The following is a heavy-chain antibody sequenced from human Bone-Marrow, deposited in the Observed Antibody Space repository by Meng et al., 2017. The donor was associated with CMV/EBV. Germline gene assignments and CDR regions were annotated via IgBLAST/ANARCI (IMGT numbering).Heavy chain of an antibody. J-gene: IGHJ4*02. CDR2: INHRASP. CDR1: GGSFSNYY. CDR3: AIGRYCSGGSCYSEDD. D-gene: IGHD2-15*01. V-gene: IGHV4-34*01. Sequence: SQTLSLTCAVYGGSFSNYYWSWIRQSPEKGLEWIGEINHRASPNYNPSLKSRVTISGDTSKNQFSLRLTSVTAADTAVYYCAIGRYCSGGSCYSEDDWGQGTLVTFSS.